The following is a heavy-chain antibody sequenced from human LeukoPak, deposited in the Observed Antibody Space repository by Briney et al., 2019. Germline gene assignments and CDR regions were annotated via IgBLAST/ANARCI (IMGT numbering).Heavy chain of an antibody. CDR3: ARVPPFSGYAIPYYYYYYYMDV. D-gene: IGHD2-8*01. CDR1: GGTFSSYA. J-gene: IGHJ6*03. Sequence: SVKVSCKASGGTFSSYAISWVRQAPGQGLEWMGGTIPIFGTANYAQKFQGRVTITTDGSTSTAYMELSSLRSEDTAVYYCARVPPFSGYAIPYYYYYYYMDVWGKGTTVTVSS. CDR2: TIPIFGTA. V-gene: IGHV1-69*05.